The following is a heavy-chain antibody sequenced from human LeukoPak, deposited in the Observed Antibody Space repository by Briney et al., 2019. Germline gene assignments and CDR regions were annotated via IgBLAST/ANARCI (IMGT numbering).Heavy chain of an antibody. CDR3: ARDDGYYYDSSGPFDY. Sequence: SVKVSCKAPGGTFSSYAISWVRQAPGQGLDWMGGIIPIFGTANYAQKFQGRVTITADESTSTAYMELSSLRSEDTAVYYCARDDGYYYDSSGPFDYWGQGTLVTVSS. D-gene: IGHD3-22*01. CDR2: IIPIFGTA. CDR1: GGTFSSYA. V-gene: IGHV1-69*13. J-gene: IGHJ4*02.